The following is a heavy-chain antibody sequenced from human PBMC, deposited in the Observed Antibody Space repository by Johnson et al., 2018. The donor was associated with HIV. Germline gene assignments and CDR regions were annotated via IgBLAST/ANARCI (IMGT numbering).Heavy chain of an antibody. J-gene: IGHJ3*02. CDR1: GFTFSSYG. CDR2: IRYDGSNK. Sequence: QVQLVESGGGVVQPGGSLRLSCAASGFTFSSYGMHWVRQAPGKGLEWVAFIRYDGSNKYYADSVKGRFNISMDNSKNTVYLPMNSLRAEDTAVYYCAKDLPLVQGIIMGGGAFDIWGQGTMVTVSS. CDR3: AKDLPLVQGIIMGGGAFDI. V-gene: IGHV3-30*02. D-gene: IGHD3-10*01.